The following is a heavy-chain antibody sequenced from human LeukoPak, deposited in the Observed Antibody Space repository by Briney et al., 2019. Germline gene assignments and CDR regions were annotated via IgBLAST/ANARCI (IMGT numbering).Heavy chain of an antibody. CDR3: AGDSGLKDCSGVSCYRAFDI. Sequence: ASVTVSCKASGYTFSNYGISWVRQAPGQGLEWMGWISAYNGDTNYAQKLQGRLTTTTDTSTSTAYMELRSLRSDDTAVYFCAGDSGLKDCSGVSCYRAFDIWGQGTMITVSS. CDR2: ISAYNGDT. D-gene: IGHD2-15*01. J-gene: IGHJ3*02. CDR1: GYTFSNYG. V-gene: IGHV1-18*01.